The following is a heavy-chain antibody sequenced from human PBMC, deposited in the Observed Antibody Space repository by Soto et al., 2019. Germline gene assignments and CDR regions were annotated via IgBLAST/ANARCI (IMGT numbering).Heavy chain of an antibody. J-gene: IGHJ6*02. CDR3: ARAGSGSYYHYYYYGMDV. Sequence: VRQATGQGLEWMGWMNPNSGNTGYAQKFQGRVTMTRNTSISTAYMELSSLRSEDTAVYYCARAGSGSYYHYYYYGMDVWGQGTTVTVSS. D-gene: IGHD1-26*01. V-gene: IGHV1-8*01. CDR2: MNPNSGNT.